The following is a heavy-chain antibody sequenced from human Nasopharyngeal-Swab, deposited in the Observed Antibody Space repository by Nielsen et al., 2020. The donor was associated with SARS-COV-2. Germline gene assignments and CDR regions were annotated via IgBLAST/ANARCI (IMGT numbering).Heavy chain of an antibody. CDR3: AKGTSWDIVAQLDP. CDR2: IWYDGTNK. Sequence: GESLKISCADSGFTFRRDWMSWVRQAPGKGLEWVAAIWYDGTNKYYLDSVKDRFTISRDNSKNTVYLQMNSLRAEDTALYYCAKGTSWDIVAQLDPWGQGTLVTVSS. V-gene: IGHV3-33*03. CDR1: GFTFRRDW. D-gene: IGHD2-15*01. J-gene: IGHJ5*02.